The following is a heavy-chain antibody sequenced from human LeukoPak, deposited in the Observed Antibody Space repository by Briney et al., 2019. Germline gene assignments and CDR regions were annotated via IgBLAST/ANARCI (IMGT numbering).Heavy chain of an antibody. CDR1: GFTVSSNY. Sequence: GGSLRLSCAASGFTVSSNYMSWVRQAPGKGLEWVSVIYSGGSTYYADSVKGRFTISRDNSKNTLYLQMNSLRAEDTAVYYCASSRGSDPFNYWGQGTLVTVSS. CDR2: IYSGGST. D-gene: IGHD1-26*01. J-gene: IGHJ4*02. V-gene: IGHV3-53*01. CDR3: ASSRGSDPFNY.